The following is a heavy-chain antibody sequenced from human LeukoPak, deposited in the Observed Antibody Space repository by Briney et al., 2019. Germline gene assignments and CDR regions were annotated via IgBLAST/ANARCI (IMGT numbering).Heavy chain of an antibody. Sequence: PSETLSLTCTVSGGSVSSGTYYWGWIRQPPGKGLEWIGSIYYSGSTYYNPSLKSRVTISVDTSKNQFSLKLSSVTAADTAVYYCARLKIRDGAYYYDFWSGYHYYFDYWGQGTLVTVSS. D-gene: IGHD3-3*01. J-gene: IGHJ4*02. V-gene: IGHV4-39*01. CDR3: ARLKIRDGAYYYDFWSGYHYYFDY. CDR1: GGSVSSGTYY. CDR2: IYYSGST.